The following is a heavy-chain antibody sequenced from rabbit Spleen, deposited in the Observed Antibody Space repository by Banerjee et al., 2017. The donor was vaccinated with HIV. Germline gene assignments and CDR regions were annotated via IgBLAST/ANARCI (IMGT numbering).Heavy chain of an antibody. D-gene: IGHD1-1*01. CDR2: IYAGSGGST. V-gene: IGHV1S45*01. CDR1: GFSFSSNYY. Sequence: QEQLEESGGDLVQPEGSLTLTCTASGFSFSSNYYMCWVRQAPGKGLEWIACIYAGSGGSTYYASWAKGRFTISKTSSTTVPLQMTSLTAADTATYFCARGVIYYDLWGQGTLVTVS. J-gene: IGHJ4*01. CDR3: ARGVIYYDL.